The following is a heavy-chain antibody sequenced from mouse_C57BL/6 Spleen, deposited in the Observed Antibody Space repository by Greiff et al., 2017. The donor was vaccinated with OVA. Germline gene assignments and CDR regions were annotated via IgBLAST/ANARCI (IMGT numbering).Heavy chain of an antibody. CDR2: ISSGSSTI. CDR1: GFTFSDYG. Sequence: EVHGVESGGGLVKPGGSLKLSCAASGFTFSDYGMHWVRQAPEKGLEWVAYISSGSSTIYYADTVKGRFTISRDNAKNTLFLQMTSLRSEDTALYSCARSDYDGGAWFAYWGQGTLLTVSA. J-gene: IGHJ3*01. D-gene: IGHD2-4*01. V-gene: IGHV5-17*01. CDR3: ARSDYDGGAWFAY.